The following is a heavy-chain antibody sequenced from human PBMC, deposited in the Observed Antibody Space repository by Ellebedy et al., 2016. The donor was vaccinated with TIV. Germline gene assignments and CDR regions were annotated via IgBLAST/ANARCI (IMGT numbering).Heavy chain of an antibody. J-gene: IGHJ4*02. Sequence: GESLKISCAASGLTFSDYDMSWVRQAPGKGPEWVSAITNSGAGTYYGNSVKGRFTISRDNSKNTVYLQMNSLRAEDTALYYCRAYGSGSRRAFEHWGQGTLVTVSS. CDR2: ITNSGAGT. CDR1: GLTFSDYD. CDR3: RAYGSGSRRAFEH. V-gene: IGHV3-23*01. D-gene: IGHD3-10*01.